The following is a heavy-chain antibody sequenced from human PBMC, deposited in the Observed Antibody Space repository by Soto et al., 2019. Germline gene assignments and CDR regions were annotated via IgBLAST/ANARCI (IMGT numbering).Heavy chain of an antibody. J-gene: IGHJ4*02. D-gene: IGHD2-21*02. CDR2: ISSSSSYI. CDR1: GFTVSSYS. V-gene: IGHV3-21*01. Sequence: GGSLRLSCAASGFTVSSYSMNWVRQAPGKGLEWVSSISSSSSYIYYADSVKGRFTISRDNAKSSLYLQMNSLRAEDTAVYYCARDVVVVTFDYWGQGTLVTVSS. CDR3: ARDVVVVTFDY.